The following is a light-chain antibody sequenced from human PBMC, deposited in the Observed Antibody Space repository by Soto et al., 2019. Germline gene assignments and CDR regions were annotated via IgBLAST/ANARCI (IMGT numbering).Light chain of an antibody. CDR3: QQYNNWPPGT. CDR2: GAS. Sequence: EIVMTQSPAALSASPGERATLSCRASQSVSSNLAWYQQKPGQAPRLLIYGASTRATGIPARFSGSGSGTEFTLTISSLQSEDFAVDYCQQYNNWPPGTFGQGTKVDIK. J-gene: IGKJ1*01. CDR1: QSVSSN. V-gene: IGKV3-15*01.